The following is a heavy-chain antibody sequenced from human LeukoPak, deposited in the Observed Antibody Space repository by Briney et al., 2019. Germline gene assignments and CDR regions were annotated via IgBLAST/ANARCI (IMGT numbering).Heavy chain of an antibody. J-gene: IGHJ4*02. CDR1: GGSISSGSYY. V-gene: IGHV4-61*02. Sequence: SQTLSLTCTVSGGSISSGSYYWSWIRQPAGKGLEWIGRIYTSGSTNYNPSLKSRVTISVDTSKNQFSLKPSSVTAADTAVYYCASYTIFGDDYFDYWGQGTLVTVSS. D-gene: IGHD3-3*01. CDR3: ASYTIFGDDYFDY. CDR2: IYTSGST.